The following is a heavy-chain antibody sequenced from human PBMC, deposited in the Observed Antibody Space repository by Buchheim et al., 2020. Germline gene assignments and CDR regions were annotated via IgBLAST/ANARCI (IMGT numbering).Heavy chain of an antibody. CDR2: ISYDGSNK. D-gene: IGHD2-21*02. V-gene: IGHV3-30*04. J-gene: IGHJ4*02. Sequence: QVQLVESGGGVVQPGRTLRLSCAASGFTFSSYAMHWVRQAPGKGLEWVAVISYDGSNKYYADSVKGRFTISRDNSKTTLYLQMNSLRAEDTAVYYCARDRVRIVVVTATRSYFDYWGQGTL. CDR3: ARDRVRIVVVTATRSYFDY. CDR1: GFTFSSYA.